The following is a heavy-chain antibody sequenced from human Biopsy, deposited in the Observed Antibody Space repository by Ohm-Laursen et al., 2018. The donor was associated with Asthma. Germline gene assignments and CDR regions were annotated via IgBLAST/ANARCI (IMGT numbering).Heavy chain of an antibody. CDR1: GFSFDDCA. D-gene: IGHD3-22*01. V-gene: IGHV3-9*01. CDR2: ISWNSGNI. CDR3: AKSADYYDSTDYLDF. J-gene: IGHJ4*01. Sequence: SLRLSCAATGFSFDDCAMHWVRQALGKGLEWVSSISWNSGNIDYADSVKGRFTISRDNAKNSLYLQMQSLRPEDTAFYYCAKSADYYDSTDYLDFWGRGTLVTVSS.